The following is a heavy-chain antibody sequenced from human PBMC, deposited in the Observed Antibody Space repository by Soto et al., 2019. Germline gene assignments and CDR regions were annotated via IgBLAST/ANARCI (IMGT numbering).Heavy chain of an antibody. CDR3: ARGRTYYAP. Sequence: QVQLQESGPGLVKPSQTLSLTCIVSGGSINSGGSYWSWIRHLPGKGLEWIGYIYYSGNPDYNPYHKSRITISAETSKNQFSLKFRYVTAEDTALYYCARGRTYYAPWGQGILVTVSS. V-gene: IGHV4-31*03. J-gene: IGHJ5*02. CDR1: GGSINSGGSY. CDR2: IYYSGNP. D-gene: IGHD3-3*01.